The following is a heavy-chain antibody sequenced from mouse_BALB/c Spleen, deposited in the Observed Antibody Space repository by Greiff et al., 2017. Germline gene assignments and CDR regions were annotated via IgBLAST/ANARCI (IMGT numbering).Heavy chain of an antibody. CDR2: INPSSGYT. V-gene: IGHV1-4*02. CDR3: ARGRVVDY. Sequence: QVQLQQSGPELVKPGASVKMSCKASGYTFTSYTMHWVKQRPGQGLEWIGYINPSSGYTEYNQKFKDKTTLTADKSSSTAYMQLSSLTSEDSAVYYCARGRVVDYWGQGTTLTVSS. J-gene: IGHJ2*01. D-gene: IGHD1-1*01. CDR1: GYTFTSYT.